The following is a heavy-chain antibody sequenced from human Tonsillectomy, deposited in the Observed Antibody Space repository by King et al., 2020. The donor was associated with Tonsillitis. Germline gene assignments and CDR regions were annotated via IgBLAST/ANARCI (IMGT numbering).Heavy chain of an antibody. V-gene: IGHV3-30*04. D-gene: IGHD3-22*01. CDR1: GFTFSSYA. CDR3: ARGEYYYDSRKAFDI. J-gene: IGHJ3*02. Sequence: VQLVESGGGVVQPGRSLRLSCAASGFTFSSYAMHWVRQAPGKGLEWVAVISYDGSNKHYPDSVKGRITISRDNSKNTLYLQMNSLSAEDTAVYYCARGEYYYDSRKAFDIWGQGTMVTVSS. CDR2: ISYDGSNK.